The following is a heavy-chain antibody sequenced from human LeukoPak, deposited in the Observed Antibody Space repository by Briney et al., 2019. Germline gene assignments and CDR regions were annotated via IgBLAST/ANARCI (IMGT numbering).Heavy chain of an antibody. CDR2: IYHSGST. Sequence: PSETLSLTCAVSGGSISSSNWWSWVRQPPGKGLEWIGEIYHSGSTNYNPSLKSRVTISVDKSKNQFSLKLSSVTAADTAVYYCARNNGYNSSWSLLDYRGQGTLVTVSS. CDR1: GGSISSSNW. J-gene: IGHJ4*02. V-gene: IGHV4-4*02. CDR3: ARNNGYNSSWSLLDY. D-gene: IGHD6-13*01.